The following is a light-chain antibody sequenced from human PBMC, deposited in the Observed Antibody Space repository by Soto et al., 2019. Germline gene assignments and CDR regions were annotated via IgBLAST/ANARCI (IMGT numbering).Light chain of an antibody. Sequence: DIQMTQSPSTLSASVGDRVTITCRDSQSISSWLAWYQQKPGKAPKLLIYDASSLESGVPSRFSGSGSGTEFTLTISSQQPDDVATYYCQQNNSYSGTFGQGTKVEIK. J-gene: IGKJ1*01. CDR3: QQNNSYSGT. V-gene: IGKV1-5*01. CDR1: QSISSW. CDR2: DAS.